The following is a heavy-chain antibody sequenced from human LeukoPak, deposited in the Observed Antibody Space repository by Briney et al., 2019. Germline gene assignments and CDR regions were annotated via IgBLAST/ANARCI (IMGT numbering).Heavy chain of an antibody. J-gene: IGHJ5*02. CDR3: AREGRAYRYSSSWYPTPSWFDP. Sequence: GGSLRLSCVASGFSFSDYSMNWVRQAPGKGLEWVSSINSRSNDIYYADSVKGRFTISRDNAKNSLYLQMNSLRAEDTAVYYCAREGRAYRYSSSWYPTPSWFDPWGQGTLVTVSS. CDR1: GFSFSDYS. CDR2: INSRSNDI. V-gene: IGHV3-21*06. D-gene: IGHD6-13*01.